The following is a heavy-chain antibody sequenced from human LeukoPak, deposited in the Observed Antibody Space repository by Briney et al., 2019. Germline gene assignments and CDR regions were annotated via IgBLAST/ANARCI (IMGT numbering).Heavy chain of an antibody. V-gene: IGHV3-23*01. CDR2: ISGSGGST. J-gene: IGHJ4*02. CDR3: AKDGIAVAGFTQRARDY. D-gene: IGHD6-19*01. Sequence: GGSLRLSCAASGCTFSSYAMSWVRQAPGKWLEWVSAISGSGGSTYYADSVKRRFTISRDNSKNTLYLQINSLRAEDTAVYYCAKDGIAVAGFTQRARDYWGQGTLVTVSS. CDR1: GCTFSSYA.